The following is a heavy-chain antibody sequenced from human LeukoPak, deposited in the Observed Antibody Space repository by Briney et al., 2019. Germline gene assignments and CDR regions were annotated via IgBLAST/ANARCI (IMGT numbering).Heavy chain of an antibody. D-gene: IGHD3-9*01. J-gene: IGHJ5*02. V-gene: IGHV1-2*02. CDR2: INPNSGGT. Sequence: EASVKVSCKASGYTFTGYYMHWVRQAPGRGLEWMGWINPNSGGTNYAQKFQGRVTMTRDTSISTAYMELSRLRSDDTAVYYCAREYDILTGYHSSDPWGQGTLVTVSS. CDR1: GYTFTGYY. CDR3: AREYDILTGYHSSDP.